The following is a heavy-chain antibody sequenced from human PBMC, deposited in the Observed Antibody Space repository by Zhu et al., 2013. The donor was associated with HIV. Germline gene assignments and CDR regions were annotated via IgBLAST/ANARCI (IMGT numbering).Heavy chain of an antibody. CDR2: INPNSGGT. CDR3: ARAYYDIPYYFDC. Sequence: QVQLVQSGAEVKKPGASVKVSCKASGYTFTGYFMHWVRQAPGHGLEWLGWINPNSGGTNYAQKFQGRVTITRDTSISTAYMELSRLRFDDTAVYYCARAYYDIPYYFDCWGQGTLVTVSS. CDR1: GYTFTGYF. D-gene: IGHD3-9*01. J-gene: IGHJ4*02. V-gene: IGHV1-2*02.